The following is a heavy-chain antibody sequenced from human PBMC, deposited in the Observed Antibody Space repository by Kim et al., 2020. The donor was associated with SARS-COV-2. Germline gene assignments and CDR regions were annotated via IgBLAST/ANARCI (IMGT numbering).Heavy chain of an antibody. D-gene: IGHD3-16*01. CDR2: MSGSGGSI. CDR3: AKGGGAHYYYVMDV. V-gene: IGHV3-23*01. CDR1: GFTFSSYA. Sequence: GGSLRLSCAASGFTFSSYAMGWVRQAPGKGLDWVSDMSGSGGSIFYADSVKGRFTISRDNSKNTLYLLMNTLGAEDTATYYCAKGGGAHYYYVMDVWGQGPTVTVSS. J-gene: IGHJ6*02.